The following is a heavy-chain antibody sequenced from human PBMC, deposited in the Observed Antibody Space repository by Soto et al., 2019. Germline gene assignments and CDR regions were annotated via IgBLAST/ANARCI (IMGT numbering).Heavy chain of an antibody. D-gene: IGHD3-3*01. CDR2: ISSRSDTI. J-gene: IGHJ4*02. V-gene: IGHV3-48*02. CDR1: GFTFSTYS. CDR3: AREGHYDFWSGYRYYFDY. Sequence: EVQLVESGGGLVQPGGSLRLSCAVSGFTFSTYSMNWVRQAPGKGLEWVSYISSRSDTIYYADSVKGRFTISRDNAKDSLYLHMNSLRDEATAVYYCAREGHYDFWSGYRYYFDYWGQGTLVTVSS.